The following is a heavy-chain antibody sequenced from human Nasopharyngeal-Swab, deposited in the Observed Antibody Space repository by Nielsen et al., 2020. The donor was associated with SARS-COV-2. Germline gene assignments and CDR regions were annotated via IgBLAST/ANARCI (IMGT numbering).Heavy chain of an antibody. CDR1: GDSMSSYY. V-gene: IGHV4-59*01. CDR3: ARIGCSGGSGYCDY. D-gene: IGHD2-15*01. J-gene: IGHJ4*02. CDR2: IYYSGST. Sequence: SETLSLTCTASGDSMSSYYRSWIRQPPGKGLEWIGYIYYSGSTNYNPSLKSRVTISIDTSKNQFLLKLNSVTAADTAVYYCARIGCSGGSGYCDYWGKGTLVTVSS.